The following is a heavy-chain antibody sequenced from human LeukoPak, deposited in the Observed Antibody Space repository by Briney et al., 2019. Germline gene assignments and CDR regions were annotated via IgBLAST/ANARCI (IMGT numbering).Heavy chain of an antibody. V-gene: IGHV1-2*06. Sequence: ASVKVSCKASGYTFTGYYMHWVRQAPGQGLEWMGRINPNSGGTNYAQKFQGGATMTRDTSISTAYMELSRLRSDDTAVYYCARIPSICSGGSCPVDYWGQGTLVTVSS. CDR2: INPNSGGT. J-gene: IGHJ4*02. D-gene: IGHD2-15*01. CDR1: GYTFTGYY. CDR3: ARIPSICSGGSCPVDY.